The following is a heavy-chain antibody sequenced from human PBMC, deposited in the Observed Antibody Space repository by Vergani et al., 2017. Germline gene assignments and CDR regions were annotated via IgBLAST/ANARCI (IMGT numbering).Heavy chain of an antibody. V-gene: IGHV4-34*01. Sequence: QVQLPEWGAGLLKTSETLSLTCGVSGGSFSDYYWSWIRQAPGMGLEWIGEVNHGGSTNYNPSLKSRVSISVDTSKNQFSLKLTSVTAADTAIYYCARDTYGGNRNFDYWGQGTLVTVSS. CDR2: VNHGGST. D-gene: IGHD4-23*01. CDR1: GGSFSDYY. J-gene: IGHJ4*02. CDR3: ARDTYGGNRNFDY.